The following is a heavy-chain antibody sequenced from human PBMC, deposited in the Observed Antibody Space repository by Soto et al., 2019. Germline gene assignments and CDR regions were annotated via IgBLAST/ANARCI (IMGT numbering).Heavy chain of an antibody. Sequence: PGESLKISCKASGYTFTSYYMHWVRQAPGQGLEWMGIINPSGGSTSYAQKFQGRVTMTRDTSTSTVYMELSSLRSEDTAVYYCARALSGDAFDIWGQGTMVTVSS. J-gene: IGHJ3*02. CDR3: ARALSGDAFDI. CDR2: INPSGGST. V-gene: IGHV1-46*01. CDR1: GYTFTSYY.